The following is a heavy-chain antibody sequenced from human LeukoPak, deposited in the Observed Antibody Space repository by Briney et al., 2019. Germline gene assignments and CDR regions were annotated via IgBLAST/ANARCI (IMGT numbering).Heavy chain of an antibody. CDR1: GFTFSNYW. J-gene: IGHJ4*02. CDR2: IKYDGSEI. D-gene: IGHD1-26*01. CDR3: ARMGDDY. Sequence: GGSLRLSCAASGFTFSNYWMSWVRQAPGKGLEWVANIKYDGSEINYVDSVKGRFTISRDNAKYSLYLQMNSLRAEDTAVYYCARMGDDYWGQGTLVTVSS. V-gene: IGHV3-7*01.